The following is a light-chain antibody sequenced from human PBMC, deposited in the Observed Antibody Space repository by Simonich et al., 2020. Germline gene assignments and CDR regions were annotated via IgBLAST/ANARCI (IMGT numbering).Light chain of an antibody. J-gene: IGKJ4*01. CDR2: AAS. CDR1: QGISSY. Sequence: IQMTQSPSSLSASVGDRVTITCRASQGISSYLDWYQQKPVKAPKLLIYAASTLQSGVPSRFSGSGSGTDFTLTISCLQSEDFATYYCQQYYSYPLTFGGGTKVEIK. CDR3: QQYYSYPLT. V-gene: IGKV1-8*01.